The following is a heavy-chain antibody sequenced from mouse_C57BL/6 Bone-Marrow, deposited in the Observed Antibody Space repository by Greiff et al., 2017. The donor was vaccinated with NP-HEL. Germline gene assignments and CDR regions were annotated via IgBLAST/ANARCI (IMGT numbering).Heavy chain of an antibody. V-gene: IGHV1-64*01. J-gene: IGHJ1*03. CDR2: IHPNSGST. D-gene: IGHD1-1*01. Sequence: VKLMESGAELVKPGASVKLSCKASGYTFTSYWMHWVKQRPGQGLEWIGMIHPNSGSTNYNEKFKSKATLTVDKSSSTAYMQLSSLTSEYSAVYYCARWNGSSFYWYFDVWGTGTTVTVSS. CDR1: GYTFTSYW. CDR3: ARWNGSSFYWYFDV.